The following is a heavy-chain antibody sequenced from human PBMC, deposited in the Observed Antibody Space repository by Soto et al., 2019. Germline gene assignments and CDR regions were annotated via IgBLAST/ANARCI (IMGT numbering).Heavy chain of an antibody. CDR3: ATAISSPFSNFDY. CDR1: GFTFSTYG. V-gene: IGHV3-7*01. Sequence: EVQLVQSGGDLVQPGGSRKLSWVASGFTFSTYGRPWVRQAPGMGLEWVAGIKEDGSEEVYVDSVKGRFSISRDNAKTSLYLQLNSLRAEDTAVYYCATAISSPFSNFDYWGQGSLVTVSS. CDR2: IKEDGSEE. J-gene: IGHJ4*02. D-gene: IGHD2-2*01.